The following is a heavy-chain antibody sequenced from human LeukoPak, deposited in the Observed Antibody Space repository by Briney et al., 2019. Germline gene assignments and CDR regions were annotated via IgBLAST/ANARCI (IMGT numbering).Heavy chain of an antibody. CDR2: INSDGSST. V-gene: IGHV3-74*01. CDR1: GFTFSSYW. J-gene: IGHJ6*02. CDR3: ARYLQGIAAAGTKGNYYYYYGMDV. Sequence: PGGSLRLSCAASGFTFSSYWMHWVRQAPGKGLVWVSRINSDGSSTSYADSVKGRFTISRDNAKNTLYLQMNSLRSEDTAVYYCARYLQGIAAAGTKGNYYYYYGMDVWGQGTTVTVSS. D-gene: IGHD6-13*01.